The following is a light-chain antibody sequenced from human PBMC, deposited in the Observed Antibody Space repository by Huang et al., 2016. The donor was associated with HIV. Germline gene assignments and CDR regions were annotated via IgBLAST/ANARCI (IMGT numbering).Light chain of an antibody. CDR2: GAS. CDR3: QQYGSSLWT. CDR1: QSVSSSY. Sequence: EIVLTQSPGTLSLSPGERATLSCRASQSVSSSYLAWYQQKPGQAPRLLIYGASSRATGIPDRVSGRGSGTDFTLTISRLEPEDFAVYYCQQYGSSLWTFGQGTKVEIK. J-gene: IGKJ1*01. V-gene: IGKV3-20*01.